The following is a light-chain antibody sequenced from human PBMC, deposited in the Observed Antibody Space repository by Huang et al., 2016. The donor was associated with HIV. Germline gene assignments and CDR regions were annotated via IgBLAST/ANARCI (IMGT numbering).Light chain of an antibody. CDR2: WAS. CDR3: QQYYTTPFT. Sequence: DILMTQSPDFLAVSLGDRATINCRSSRSVFDSSNNKNYLAWYQQKPGQPPKLLIHWASTRESGVPDRFSGSGSGTDFTLTISSLQAEDVAIYYCQQYYTTPFTFGPGTKVDIK. CDR1: RSVFDSSNNKNY. J-gene: IGKJ3*01. V-gene: IGKV4-1*01.